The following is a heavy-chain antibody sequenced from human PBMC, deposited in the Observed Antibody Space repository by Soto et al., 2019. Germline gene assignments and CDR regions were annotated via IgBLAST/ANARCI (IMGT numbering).Heavy chain of an antibody. Sequence: QGQLVGSVGGVVQSGRSLRLSCAASGFTLSTYGMHWVRQAPGKGLEWVSLISFDEKDKFYADSVTGRFTISRDNSHNTLYLQMLSLRPEDTGVYFCARTPYSGNYNIGEYLDSGGQGTPVTVAS. V-gene: IGHV3-30*03. CDR2: ISFDEKDK. CDR3: ARTPYSGNYNIGEYLDS. J-gene: IGHJ4*02. CDR1: GFTLSTYG. D-gene: IGHD1-26*01.